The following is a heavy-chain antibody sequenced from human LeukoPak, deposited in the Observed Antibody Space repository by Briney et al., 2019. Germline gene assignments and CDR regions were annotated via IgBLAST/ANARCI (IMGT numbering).Heavy chain of an antibody. V-gene: IGHV4-34*01. CDR3: ARGLGYGRIYGMDV. CDR1: GESFSGYY. CDR2: INHSGST. D-gene: IGHD5-18*01. Sequence: PSETLSLTCAVYGESFSGYYWSWIRQPPGKGLEWIGEINHSGSTNYNPSLKSRVTISVDTSKNQFSLKLSSVTAADTAVYYCARGLGYGRIYGMDVWGQGTTVTVSS. J-gene: IGHJ6*02.